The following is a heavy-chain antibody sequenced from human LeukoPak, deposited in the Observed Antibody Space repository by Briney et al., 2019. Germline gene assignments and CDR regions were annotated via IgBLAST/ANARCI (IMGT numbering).Heavy chain of an antibody. J-gene: IGHJ5*02. CDR1: GYTFSSYG. Sequence: GASVKVSCKASGYTFSSYGSSWVRQAPGQGLDWMGWVSAYNGHTNYAQKFQGRVTMTTDTFTSTASMELRSLRSDDTAVYYCARLIPQKWELPGKWFDPWGQGTLVTVSS. CDR2: VSAYNGHT. CDR3: ARLIPQKWELPGKWFDP. D-gene: IGHD1-26*01. V-gene: IGHV1-18*01.